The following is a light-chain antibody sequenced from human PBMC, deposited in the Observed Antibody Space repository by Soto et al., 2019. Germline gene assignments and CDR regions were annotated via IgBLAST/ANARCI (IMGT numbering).Light chain of an antibody. CDR1: QIISSW. V-gene: IGKV1-5*01. J-gene: IGKJ1*01. CDR3: QQYNSYPWT. Sequence: DMQMTQSPSTLSASIGDRVTITCRASQIISSWLAWYQKKPGKAPKLLIYDASSLESGVPSRFSGSGSGTEFPLTISIQQPDDFAYYYCQQYNSYPWTFAQGTKVDIK. CDR2: DAS.